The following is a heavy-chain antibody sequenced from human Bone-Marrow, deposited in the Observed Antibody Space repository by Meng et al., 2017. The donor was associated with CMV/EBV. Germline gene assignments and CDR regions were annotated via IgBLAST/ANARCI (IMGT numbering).Heavy chain of an antibody. CDR1: GGSISSSSYY. CDR2: IYYSGST. Sequence: SETLSLTCTVSGGSISSSSYYWGWIRQPPGKGLEWIGRIYYSGSTYYNPSLRSRVTISVDTSKNQFSLKLSSVTAADTAVYYCARDASYCSSTSCYMGRYNWFDPWGQGTLVPVSS. J-gene: IGHJ5*02. CDR3: ARDASYCSSTSCYMGRYNWFDP. V-gene: IGHV4-39*07. D-gene: IGHD2-2*02.